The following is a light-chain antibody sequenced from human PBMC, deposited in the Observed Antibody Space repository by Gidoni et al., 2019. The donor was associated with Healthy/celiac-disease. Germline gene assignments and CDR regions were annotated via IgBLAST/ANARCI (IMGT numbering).Light chain of an antibody. J-gene: IGLJ2*01. CDR2: QDS. CDR1: NLGDKY. Sequence: SYELTQRPSVSGSPGQTAGITCSGDNLGDKYACWYQQKPGQSPVLVIYQDSKRPAGIPARFSGSNSGNTATLTISGTQAMDEAHYSCPAWYSSTVVFGGGTKLTVL. V-gene: IGLV3-1*01. CDR3: PAWYSSTVV.